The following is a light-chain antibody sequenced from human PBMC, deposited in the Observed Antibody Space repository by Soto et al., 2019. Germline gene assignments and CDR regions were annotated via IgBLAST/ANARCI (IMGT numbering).Light chain of an antibody. CDR1: QDISVY. CDR2: SAS. Sequence: DIQMTQXPSSLSASVGDRVTITCRASQDISVYLAWYQQKPGKVPKLLIYSASTLQSGVPSRFSGSGSGTDFTLTISSLQPEDVATYYCQKFNTAPLTFGQGTRLEIK. V-gene: IGKV1-27*01. J-gene: IGKJ5*01. CDR3: QKFNTAPLT.